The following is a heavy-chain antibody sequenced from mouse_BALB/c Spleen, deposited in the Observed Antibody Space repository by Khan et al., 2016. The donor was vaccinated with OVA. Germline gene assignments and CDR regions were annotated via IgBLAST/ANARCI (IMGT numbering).Heavy chain of an antibody. CDR1: GYTFTDYY. V-gene: IGHV1-77*01. J-gene: IGHJ2*01. CDR2: IYPGSGNI. Sequence: QVQLQQSGAELARPGASVKLSCKASGYTFTDYYITWVKQRTGQGLEWIGEIYPGSGNIYYNENFKGKATLTADKSSSTAYMHLSSLTSEDSAVYFCARVDTTSLDYWGQGTTLTVSS. D-gene: IGHD4-1*02. CDR3: ARVDTTSLDY.